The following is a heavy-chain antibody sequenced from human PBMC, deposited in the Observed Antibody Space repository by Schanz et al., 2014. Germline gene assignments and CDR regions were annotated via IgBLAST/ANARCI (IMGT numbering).Heavy chain of an antibody. J-gene: IGHJ4*01. V-gene: IGHV3-48*02. CDR3: GGDDAWAFDY. CDR1: GFTFNGHA. Sequence: VQLVESGGGVVQPGGSLRLSCESSGFTFNGHAMHWVRQAPGKGLEWLSYTKAGGRDIHYADSVKGRFTISRDEVKHSVYLQMNRLGDDDTAVYYCGGDDAWAFDYWGHGTLVTVSS. D-gene: IGHD7-27*01. CDR2: TKAGGRDI.